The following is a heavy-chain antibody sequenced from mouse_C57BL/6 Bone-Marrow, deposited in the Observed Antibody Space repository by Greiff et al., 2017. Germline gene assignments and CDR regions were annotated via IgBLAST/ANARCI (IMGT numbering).Heavy chain of an antibody. CDR1: GFTFSDYG. CDR2: ISSGSSTI. V-gene: IGHV5-17*01. J-gene: IGHJ2*01. CDR3: ARGNFDY. Sequence: VQLQQSGGGLVKPGGSQKLSCAASGFTFSDYGMHWVRQAPEKGLEWVAYISSGSSTIYYADTVKGRFTISRDNAKNTLFLQMTSLRSEDTAMYYCARGNFDYWGQGTTLTVSS.